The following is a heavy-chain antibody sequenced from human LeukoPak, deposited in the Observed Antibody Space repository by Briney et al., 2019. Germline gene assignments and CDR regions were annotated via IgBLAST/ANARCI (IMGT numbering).Heavy chain of an antibody. CDR1: GDSISGISYY. CDR2: IYYSGSS. Sequence: SETLSLTCSVSGDSISGISYYWGWIRQPPGKGLEWIGKIYYSGSSYNNPSLESRVVISLATSRNQFSLKLTSVTATDTAVYYCARQGAAGATGFDFWGQGILVTVSS. D-gene: IGHD6-25*01. J-gene: IGHJ4*02. CDR3: ARQGAAGATGFDF. V-gene: IGHV4-39*01.